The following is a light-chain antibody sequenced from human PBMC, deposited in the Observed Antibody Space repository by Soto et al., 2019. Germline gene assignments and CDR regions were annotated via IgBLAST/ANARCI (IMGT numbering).Light chain of an antibody. CDR2: LGS. J-gene: IGKJ5*01. CDR1: QSVLHSTGNNY. V-gene: IGKV2-28*01. Sequence: DIVMTQSPLSLPVTPGGPAAISCRSSQSVLHSTGNNYLDWYLQRPGQSPQLLIYLGSNRASGVPDRFSASGSGTDFTLRISRVEAEDVGVYYCLQALQTPLTFGQGTRLEIK. CDR3: LQALQTPLT.